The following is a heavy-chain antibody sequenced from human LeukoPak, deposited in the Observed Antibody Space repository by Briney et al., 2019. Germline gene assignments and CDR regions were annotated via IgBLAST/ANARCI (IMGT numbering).Heavy chain of an antibody. J-gene: IGHJ4*02. V-gene: IGHV1-24*01. CDR2: FDPEDGET. Sequence: ASVKVSCKVSGYTLTELSMHWVRQAPGKGLEWMGGFDPEDGETIYAQKFQGRVTMTEDTSTDTAYMELSSLRSEDTAVYYCATSFVPLQSTAAVTRGYYFDYWGQGTLVTVSS. CDR1: GYTLTELS. CDR3: ATSFVPLQSTAAVTRGYYFDY. D-gene: IGHD6-13*01.